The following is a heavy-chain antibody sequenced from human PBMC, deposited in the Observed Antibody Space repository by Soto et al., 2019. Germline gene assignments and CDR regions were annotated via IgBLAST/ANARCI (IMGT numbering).Heavy chain of an antibody. CDR2: ISEYGDS. CDR1: GYIVTSFG. J-gene: IGHJ3*01. CDR3: ARGGGAYDV. V-gene: IGHV1-18*01. Sequence: QVQLVQSGAEVKKRGATVKVSCKASGYIVTSFGINWVRQAPGQGLEWMGCISEYGDSNYSEKLQDRVSLTTDTYTNTAYMELRSLGSDDTGVYYCARGGGAYDVWGQGTKITVSS.